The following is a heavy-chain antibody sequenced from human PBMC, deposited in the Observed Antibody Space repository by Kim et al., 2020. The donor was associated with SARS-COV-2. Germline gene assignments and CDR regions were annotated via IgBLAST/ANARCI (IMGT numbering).Heavy chain of an antibody. CDR1: GGSLSGYS. D-gene: IGHD2-2*01. Sequence: SETLSLTCAVSGGSLSGYSWNWIRQPPGKGLEGIGEINHSGGTKYSPSLKSRVTMSIDTSKSQFSMRLTSVTAADTAVYFCARGHTGVVPAPILGLGPFFYYYDVHVGGRGTTVTVSS. V-gene: IGHV4-34*01. CDR3: ARGHTGVVPAPILGLGPFFYYYDVHV. J-gene: IGHJ6*03. CDR2: INHSGGT.